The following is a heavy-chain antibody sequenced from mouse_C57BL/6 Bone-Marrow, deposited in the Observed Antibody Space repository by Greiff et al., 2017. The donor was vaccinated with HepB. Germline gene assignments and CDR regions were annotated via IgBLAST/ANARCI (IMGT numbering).Heavy chain of an antibody. CDR3: AMIYYDAY. CDR1: GFTFSDYY. V-gene: IGHV5-12*01. Sequence: VQWVESGGGLVQPGGSLTLSCAASGFTFSDYYMYWVRQTPEKRLEWVAYISNGGGSTYYPDTVKGRFTISRDNGKNTLYLQMSRLQSEDTAMYYCAMIYYDAYWGQGTLVTVSA. J-gene: IGHJ3*01. D-gene: IGHD2-4*01. CDR2: ISNGGGST.